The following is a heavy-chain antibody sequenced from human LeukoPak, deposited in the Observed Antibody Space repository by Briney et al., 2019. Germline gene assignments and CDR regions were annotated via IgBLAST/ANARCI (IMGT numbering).Heavy chain of an antibody. CDR2: INHSGST. J-gene: IGHJ6*03. V-gene: IGHV4-34*01. CDR3: ARRNWNYDGGIYYYYYVDV. D-gene: IGHD1-7*01. CDR1: GGSFSAYY. Sequence: SETLSLTCAVYGGSFSAYYWSWIRQPPGKGLEWIGEINHSGSTIYNPSLKRRVTISVDTSKNQFSLKLSSVAAADTAVYYCARRNWNYDGGIYYYYYVDVWGKGTTVTVSS.